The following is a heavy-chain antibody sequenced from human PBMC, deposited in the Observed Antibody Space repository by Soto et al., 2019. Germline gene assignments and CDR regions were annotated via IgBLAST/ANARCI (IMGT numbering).Heavy chain of an antibody. J-gene: IGHJ6*02. CDR2: IYPGDSDT. D-gene: IGHD6-6*01. CDR3: ARLEGPIAASYYGMDV. CDR1: GYSFTSYW. V-gene: IGHV5-51*01. Sequence: GESLKISCKGSGYSFTSYWIGWVRQMPGKGLEWMGIIYPGDSDTRYSPSFQGQVTISADKSISTAYLQWSSLKASDTAMYYCARLEGPIAASYYGMDVWGQGTTVTVSS.